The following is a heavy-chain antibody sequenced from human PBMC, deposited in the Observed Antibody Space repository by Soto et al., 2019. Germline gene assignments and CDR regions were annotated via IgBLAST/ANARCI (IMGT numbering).Heavy chain of an antibody. CDR3: VRVEGGPEF. CDR2: INNDGIDV. J-gene: IGHJ4*02. Sequence: ASLRLSCAASGFTFRNYWMHWARGAPGKGLVWLSRINNDGIDVVYADSVKGRFTFSRDNAKSTLYLQMNSLTVEDTAVYYCVRVEGGPEFWGQGTLV. D-gene: IGHD1-1*01. V-gene: IGHV3-74*01. CDR1: GFTFRNYW.